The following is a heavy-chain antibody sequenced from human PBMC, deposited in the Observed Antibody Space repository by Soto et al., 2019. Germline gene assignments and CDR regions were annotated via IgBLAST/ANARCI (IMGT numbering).Heavy chain of an antibody. CDR1: GFTFSSYA. Sequence: QVQLVESGGGVVQPGRSLRLSCAASGFTFSSYAMHWVRQAPGKGLEWVAVISYDGSNKYYADSVKGRFTISRDNSKNTLYLQMNSLRAEDTAVYYCARAYEGDYLDDWGQGTLVTVSS. CDR3: ARAYEGDYLDD. J-gene: IGHJ4*02. D-gene: IGHD2-8*01. CDR2: ISYDGSNK. V-gene: IGHV3-30-3*01.